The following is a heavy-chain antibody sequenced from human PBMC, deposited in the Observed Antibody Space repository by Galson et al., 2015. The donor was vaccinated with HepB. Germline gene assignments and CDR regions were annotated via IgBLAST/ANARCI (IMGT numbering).Heavy chain of an antibody. CDR1: GFTFSSYA. CDR3: ARERFSTSGVFFAY. CDR2: ISYDGSNK. D-gene: IGHD6-6*01. J-gene: IGHJ4*02. V-gene: IGHV3-30-3*01. Sequence: SLRLSCAASGFTFSSYAMHWVRQAPGKGLEWVAVISYDGSNKYYADSVKGRFTISRDNSKNTLYLQMNSLRAEDTAVYYCARERFSTSGVFFAYWGQGTLVTVSS.